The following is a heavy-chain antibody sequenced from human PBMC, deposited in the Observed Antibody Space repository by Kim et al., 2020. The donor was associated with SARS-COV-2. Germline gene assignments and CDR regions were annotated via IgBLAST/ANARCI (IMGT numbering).Heavy chain of an antibody. CDR2: ISSSGSTI. J-gene: IGHJ3*02. CDR1: GFTFSSYE. CDR3: ARVVGVGATKGAFDI. Sequence: GGSLRLSCAASGFTFSSYEMNWVRQAPGKGLEWVSYISSSGSTIYYADSVKGRFTISRDNAKNSLYLQMNSLRAEDTAVYYCARVVGVGATKGAFDIWGQGTMVTVSS. D-gene: IGHD1-26*01. V-gene: IGHV3-48*03.